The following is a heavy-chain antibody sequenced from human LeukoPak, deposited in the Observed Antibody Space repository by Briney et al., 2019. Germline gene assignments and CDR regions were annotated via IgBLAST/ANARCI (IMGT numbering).Heavy chain of an antibody. CDR3: AKDEGLLGYCSGGSCYFDY. V-gene: IGHV3-23*01. Sequence: PGGSLRLSCAASGFTVSSNYMSWVRQAPGKGLEWVSAISGSGGTAYYADSVKGRFTISRDNSKNTLYLQMNSLRAEDTAVYYCAKDEGLLGYCSGGSCYFDYWGQGTLVTVSS. CDR1: GFTVSSNY. D-gene: IGHD2-15*01. CDR2: ISGSGGTA. J-gene: IGHJ4*02.